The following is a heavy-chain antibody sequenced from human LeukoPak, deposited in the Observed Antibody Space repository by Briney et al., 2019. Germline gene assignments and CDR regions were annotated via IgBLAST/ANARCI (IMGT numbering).Heavy chain of an antibody. CDR3: ARDGRITMTRGVLGTFGY. Sequence: PGGSLRLSCAASGFTFSSYGMHWVRQAPGKGLEWVAVIWYDGSNKYYADSVKGRFTISRDNSKNTLYLQMNSLRAEDTAVYYCARDGRITMTRGVLGTFGYWGQGTLVTVSS. J-gene: IGHJ4*02. CDR1: GFTFSSYG. CDR2: IWYDGSNK. D-gene: IGHD3-22*01. V-gene: IGHV3-33*01.